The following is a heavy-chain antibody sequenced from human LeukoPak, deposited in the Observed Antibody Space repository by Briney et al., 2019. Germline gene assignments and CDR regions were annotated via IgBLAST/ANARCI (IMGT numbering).Heavy chain of an antibody. V-gene: IGHV3-74*01. CDR3: ARVGGGRYYFDS. Sequence: GGSLRLSCAASGFTFSSYWMHWVRQAPGKGLVWVSRINSDGSSTSYADSVKGRFTISRDNAKNTLSLQMNSLSAEDTAIYYCARVGGGRYYFDSWGQGTLVTVSS. CDR1: GFTFSSYW. CDR2: INSDGSST. D-gene: IGHD3-16*01. J-gene: IGHJ4*02.